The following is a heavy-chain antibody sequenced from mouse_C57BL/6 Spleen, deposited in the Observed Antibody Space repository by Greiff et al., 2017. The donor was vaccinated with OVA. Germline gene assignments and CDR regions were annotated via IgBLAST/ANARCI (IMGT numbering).Heavy chain of an antibody. Sequence: QVQLQQPGAELVMPGASVKLSCKASGYTFTSYWMHWVKQRPGQGLEWIGEIDPSDSYTNYNHKFKGKSTLTVDKSSSTAYMQLSSLTSEDSAVYYCARTFSITTVGDAMDYWGQGTSVTVSS. D-gene: IGHD1-1*01. CDR3: ARTFSITTVGDAMDY. J-gene: IGHJ4*01. CDR2: IDPSDSYT. CDR1: GYTFTSYW. V-gene: IGHV1-69*01.